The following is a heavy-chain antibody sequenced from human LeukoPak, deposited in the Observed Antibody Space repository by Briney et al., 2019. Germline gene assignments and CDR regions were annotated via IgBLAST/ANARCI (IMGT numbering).Heavy chain of an antibody. CDR3: ARAGYVWGSPFDY. Sequence: GGSLRLSCAASGFTFSSYGMHWVRQAPGKGLVWVSRINSDGSSTSYADSVKGRFTISRDNAKNTLYLQMNSLRAEDTAVYYCARAGYVWGSPFDYWGQGTLVTVSS. CDR2: INSDGSST. CDR1: GFTFSSYG. V-gene: IGHV3-74*01. J-gene: IGHJ4*02. D-gene: IGHD3-16*01.